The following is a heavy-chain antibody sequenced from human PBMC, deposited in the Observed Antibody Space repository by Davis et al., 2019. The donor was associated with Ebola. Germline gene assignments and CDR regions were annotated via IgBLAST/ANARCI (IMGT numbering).Heavy chain of an antibody. CDR1: GGSFSGYY. CDR2: IYYSGST. J-gene: IGHJ4*02. Sequence: PSETLSLTCAVYGGSFSGYYWGWIRQPPGKGLEWIGSIYYSGSTYYNPSLKSRVTISLDTSKNQFSLNLSSVTTADTAMYYCARVYSSSSGRPFDYWGQGILVTVSS. D-gene: IGHD6-6*01. V-gene: IGHV4-34*01. CDR3: ARVYSSSSGRPFDY.